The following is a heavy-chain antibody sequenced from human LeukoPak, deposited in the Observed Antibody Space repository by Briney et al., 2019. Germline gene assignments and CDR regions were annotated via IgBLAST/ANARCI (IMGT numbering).Heavy chain of an antibody. Sequence: ASVKVSCKASGYTFTGYYMHWVRQAPGQGLEWMGWINPNSGGTNYAQKFQGRVTMTRDTSISTAYMELSRLRSDDTAVYYCAREQMYYDFWSGYYRPGRDAFDIWGQGTMVTVSS. D-gene: IGHD3-3*01. CDR3: AREQMYYDFWSGYYRPGRDAFDI. V-gene: IGHV1-2*02. J-gene: IGHJ3*02. CDR2: INPNSGGT. CDR1: GYTFTGYY.